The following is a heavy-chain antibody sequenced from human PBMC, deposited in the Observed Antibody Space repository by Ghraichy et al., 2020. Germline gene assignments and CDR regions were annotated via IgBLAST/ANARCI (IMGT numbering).Heavy chain of an antibody. J-gene: IGHJ4*02. CDR3: TTEILGEEFDY. Sequence: GGSLRLSCAASGFTFSNAWMSWVRQAPGKGLEWVGRIKSKTDGGTTDYAAPVKGRFTISRDDSKNTLYLQMNSLKTEDTDVYYCTTEILGEEFDYWGQGTLVTVSS. D-gene: IGHD3-16*01. CDR2: IKSKTDGGTT. CDR1: GFTFSNAW. V-gene: IGHV3-15*01.